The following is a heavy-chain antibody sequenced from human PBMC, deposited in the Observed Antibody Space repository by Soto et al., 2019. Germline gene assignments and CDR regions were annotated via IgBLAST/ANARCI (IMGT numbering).Heavy chain of an antibody. J-gene: IGHJ5*02. Sequence: PSETLSPTCAVSGGSISSSNWWSWVRQPPGKGLEWIGEIYHSGSTNYNPSLKSRVTISVEKSKHQYSLKLSSVTAADTAVYYCARDRGNWFDPCGQGPLVTVSS. CDR1: GGSISSSNW. V-gene: IGHV4-4*02. CDR2: IYHSGST. CDR3: ARDRGNWFDP.